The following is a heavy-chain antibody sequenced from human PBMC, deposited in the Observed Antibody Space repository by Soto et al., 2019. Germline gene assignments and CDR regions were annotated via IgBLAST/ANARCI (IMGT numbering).Heavy chain of an antibody. D-gene: IGHD2-8*01. Sequence: LSLTCSVSGGSISRYYWSWVRQPPGKGLEWIGYAYYSGDTGYNPSLQSRVTMAVDTSKNQVSLKLTSVTAADTAVYYCARDRSTYGGGGTGEVKENWFDPWGQGALVTVSS. CDR1: GGSISRYY. CDR2: AYYSGDT. V-gene: IGHV4-59*01. J-gene: IGHJ5*02. CDR3: ARDRSTYGGGGTGEVKENWFDP.